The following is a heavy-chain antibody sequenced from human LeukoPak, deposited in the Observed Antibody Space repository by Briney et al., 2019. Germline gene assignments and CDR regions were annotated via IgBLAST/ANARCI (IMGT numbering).Heavy chain of an antibody. J-gene: IGHJ4*02. D-gene: IGHD3-10*01. CDR3: ARGRNRGRITMVRGVIIGFDY. Sequence: SETLSLTCAVYGGSFSGYYWSWIRQPPGKGLEWIGEINHSGSTNYNPSLKSRVTISVDTSKNQFSLKLSSVTAADTAVYYCARGRNRGRITMVRGVIIGFDYWGQGTLVTVSS. CDR1: GGSFSGYY. CDR2: INHSGST. V-gene: IGHV4-34*01.